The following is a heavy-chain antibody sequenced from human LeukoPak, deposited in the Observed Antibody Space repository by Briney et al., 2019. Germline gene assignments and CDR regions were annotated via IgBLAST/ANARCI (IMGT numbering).Heavy chain of an antibody. Sequence: PSQTLSLTCTVSGGSLSSSSYYWGWIRQPPGKGLEWIGSIYYSGRTYYNPSLKSRVTISVDTSKNQFSLKLSSVTAADTAVYSCARGSPSRSWYGDYWGQGTLVT. CDR3: ARGSPSRSWYGDY. J-gene: IGHJ4*02. D-gene: IGHD6-13*01. V-gene: IGHV4-39*01. CDR1: GGSLSSSSYY. CDR2: IYYSGRT.